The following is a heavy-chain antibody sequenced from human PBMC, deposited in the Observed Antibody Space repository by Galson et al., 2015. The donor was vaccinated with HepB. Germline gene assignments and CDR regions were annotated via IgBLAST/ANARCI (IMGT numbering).Heavy chain of an antibody. CDR2: ISSSGGLI. Sequence: SLRLSCAASGFTFSTYSMNWVRQAPGKGLEWVSYISSSGGLIYYADSVKGRFTVSRDGNSLYLQMKSLRDEDTAVYYCARTYYDFWSGYLNPQTNWFDLWGQGTLVTVSS. J-gene: IGHJ5*02. V-gene: IGHV3-48*02. D-gene: IGHD3-3*01. CDR1: GFTFSTYS. CDR3: ARTYYDFWSGYLNPQTNWFDL.